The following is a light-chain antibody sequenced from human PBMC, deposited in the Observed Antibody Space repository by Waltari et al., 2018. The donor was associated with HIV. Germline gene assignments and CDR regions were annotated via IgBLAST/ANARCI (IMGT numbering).Light chain of an antibody. V-gene: IGKV4-1*01. CDR2: WAS. CDR3: QQYYTSPKT. J-gene: IGKJ1*01. CDR1: QSVFYGSNNRNH. Sequence: DIVMTQSPDSLAVSLGERATIDYKSSQSVFYGSNNRNHLAWYQQKAGQPPKLLIAWASTRESGVPDRFSGSGSGTDFTLTISSLQAEDVAVYYCQQYYTSPKTFGQGTKVEIK.